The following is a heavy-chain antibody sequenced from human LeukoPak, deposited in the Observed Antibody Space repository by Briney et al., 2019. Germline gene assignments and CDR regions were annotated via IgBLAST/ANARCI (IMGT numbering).Heavy chain of an antibody. CDR1: GFTFSSYW. V-gene: IGHV3-21*01. CDR3: ASYVLRSNYYDSSGMRDY. Sequence: PGGSLRLSCAASGFTFSSYWMSWVRQAPGKGLEWVSSISSSSSYIYYADSVKGRFTISRDNAKNSLYLQMNSLRAEDTAVYYCASYVLRSNYYDSSGMRDYWGQGTLVTVSS. J-gene: IGHJ4*02. D-gene: IGHD3-22*01. CDR2: ISSSSSYI.